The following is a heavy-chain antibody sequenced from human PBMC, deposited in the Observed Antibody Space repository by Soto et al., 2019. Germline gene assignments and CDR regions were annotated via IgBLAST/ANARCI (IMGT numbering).Heavy chain of an antibody. Sequence: TSETLSLTCTVSGGSISSYYWSWIRQPPGKGLEWIGYIYYSGSTNYNPSLKSRVTISVDTSKNQFSLKLSSVTAADTAVYYCARGRPRQMVYATNFDYWGQGTLVTVSS. CDR2: IYYSGST. D-gene: IGHD2-8*01. V-gene: IGHV4-59*01. J-gene: IGHJ4*02. CDR1: GGSISSYY. CDR3: ARGRPRQMVYATNFDY.